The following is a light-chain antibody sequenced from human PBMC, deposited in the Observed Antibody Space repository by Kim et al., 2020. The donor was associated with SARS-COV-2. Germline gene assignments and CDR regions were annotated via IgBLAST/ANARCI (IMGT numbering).Light chain of an antibody. Sequence: QSALTQPRSVSGSPGQSVTISCTGTSSDVGGYNYVSWYQHYPGKAPKLMIYDVSKRPSGVPDRFSGSKSGNTASLTISGLQTEDEADYYCCSYAGSVVFGGGTQLTVL. CDR1: SSDVGGYNY. CDR2: DVS. CDR3: CSYAGSVV. J-gene: IGLJ2*01. V-gene: IGLV2-11*01.